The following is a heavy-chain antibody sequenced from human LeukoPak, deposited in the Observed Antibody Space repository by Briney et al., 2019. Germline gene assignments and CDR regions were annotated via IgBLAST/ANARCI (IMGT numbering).Heavy chain of an antibody. J-gene: IGHJ5*02. Sequence: GSLRLSCAASGFTFSSYAMHWVRQAPGKGLEWIGSIYYSGSTYYNPSLKSRVTISVDTSKNQFSPKLSSVTAADTAVYYCARVRSDGSSGWFDPWGQGTLVTVSS. CDR2: IYYSGST. CDR1: GFTFSSYAMH. V-gene: IGHV4-39*01. CDR3: ARVRSDGSSGWFDP. D-gene: IGHD5-24*01.